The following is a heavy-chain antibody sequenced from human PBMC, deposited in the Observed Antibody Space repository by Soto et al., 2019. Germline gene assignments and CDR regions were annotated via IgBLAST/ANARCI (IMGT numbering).Heavy chain of an antibody. CDR1: DYTFAAYW. J-gene: IGHJ3*02. CDR3: ARPGYKKCVWSHVYDI. V-gene: IGHV5-51*01. CDR2: INPGDSDA. D-gene: IGHD3-9*01. Sequence: GEALEISFKGLDYTFAAYWICWVRQMPVKGLECMGIINPGDSDARYRPPFEGQVTISADKSINPAYLHWSDLKASDTAMYFCARPGYKKCVWSHVYDILG.